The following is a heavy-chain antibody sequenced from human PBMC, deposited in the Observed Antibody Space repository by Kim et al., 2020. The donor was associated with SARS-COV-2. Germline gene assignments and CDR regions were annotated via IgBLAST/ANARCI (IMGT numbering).Heavy chain of an antibody. V-gene: IGHV1-2*02. CDR3: ARGGGAARRGNWFDP. J-gene: IGHJ5*02. Sequence: QKFQGRVTMTRDTSISTAYMERSRLRSDDTAVYYCARGGGAARRGNWFDPWGQGTLVTVSS. D-gene: IGHD6-6*01.